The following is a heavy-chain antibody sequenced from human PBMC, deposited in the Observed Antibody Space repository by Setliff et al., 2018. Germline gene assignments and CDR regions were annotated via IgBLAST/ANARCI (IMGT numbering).Heavy chain of an antibody. CDR3: ARRLVGATTPFGY. CDR2: INTDDGTT. V-gene: IGHV3-74*01. CDR1: GFTFSGNY. D-gene: IGHD1-26*01. J-gene: IGHJ4*02. Sequence: GGSLRLSCATSGFTFSGNYMHWVRQAPGKGLVWVSRINTDDGTTDYADSVKGRFTISRDNAKNSLYLQMNSLRAEDTAVYYCARRLVGATTPFGYWGQGTLVTVSS.